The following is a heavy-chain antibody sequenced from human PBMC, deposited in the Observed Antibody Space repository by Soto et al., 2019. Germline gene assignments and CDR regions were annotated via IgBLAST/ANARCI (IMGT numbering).Heavy chain of an antibody. Sequence: EVRLLESGGGLVQPGGSLRLSCAASGFTFSSYAMSWVRQAPGKGLEWVSVISGSGDSTYYADSVKGRFTISRDNSKNTLYLQMNSLRAEDTAVYYCARRNYVGLYFDYWGQGTLVTVSS. D-gene: IGHD1-7*01. V-gene: IGHV3-23*01. CDR3: ARRNYVGLYFDY. CDR2: ISGSGDST. CDR1: GFTFSSYA. J-gene: IGHJ4*02.